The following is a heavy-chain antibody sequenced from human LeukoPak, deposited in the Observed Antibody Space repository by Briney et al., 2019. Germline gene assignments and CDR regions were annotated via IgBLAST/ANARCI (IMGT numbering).Heavy chain of an antibody. CDR2: ISAYNGNT. CDR3: AGSSYDYGDWLGWAFDY. J-gene: IGHJ4*02. Sequence: GASVKVSCKASGYTFTSYGISWVRQAPGQGLEWVGWISAYNGNTNYAQNLQGRVTMTTATSTSTAYMELRSLRSDDPAVYYCAGSSYDYGDWLGWAFDYWGQGTLVTVSS. D-gene: IGHD4-17*01. CDR1: GYTFTSYG. V-gene: IGHV1-18*04.